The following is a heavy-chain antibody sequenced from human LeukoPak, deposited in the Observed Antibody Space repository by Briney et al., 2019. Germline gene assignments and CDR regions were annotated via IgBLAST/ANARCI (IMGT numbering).Heavy chain of an antibody. CDR1: GGTFSSYA. V-gene: IGHV1-69*05. D-gene: IGHD6-13*01. Sequence: SVKVSCKASGGTFSSYAISWVRQAPGQGLEWMGGIIPIFGTANYAQKFQGRVTMTRDMSTSTVYMELSSLRSEDTAVYYCARGIAAAGSWYFQHWGQGTLVTVSS. CDR2: IIPIFGTA. J-gene: IGHJ1*01. CDR3: ARGIAAAGSWYFQH.